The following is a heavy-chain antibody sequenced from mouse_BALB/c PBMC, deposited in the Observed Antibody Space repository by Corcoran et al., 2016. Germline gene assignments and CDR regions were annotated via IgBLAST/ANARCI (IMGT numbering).Heavy chain of an antibody. V-gene: IGHV1-66*01. CDR1: GYSFTSYY. CDR3: ARLSITRYFDV. Sequence: QVQLQQSGPELVKPGASVKISCKASGYSFTSYYIHWVKQRPGQGLEWIGWIFPGSGNTKYNEKFKGKATLTADTSSSTAYMQLSSLTSEDSAVYFCARLSITRYFDVWGAGTTVTVSS. D-gene: IGHD1-1*01. J-gene: IGHJ1*01. CDR2: IFPGSGNT.